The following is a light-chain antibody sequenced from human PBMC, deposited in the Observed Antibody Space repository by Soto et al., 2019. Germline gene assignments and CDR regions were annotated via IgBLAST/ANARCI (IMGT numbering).Light chain of an antibody. J-gene: IGKJ4*01. CDR2: DTS. Sequence: EIVLTQSPATLSLSPGETATLSCRASQSVSDYIAWYQQKPGQAPRLLIYDTSNRATGVPARFSGSGSGTDFTLTISNLEPEDFEVYYCQQRTNWLTFGGGTKVEIK. CDR1: QSVSDY. V-gene: IGKV3-11*01. CDR3: QQRTNWLT.